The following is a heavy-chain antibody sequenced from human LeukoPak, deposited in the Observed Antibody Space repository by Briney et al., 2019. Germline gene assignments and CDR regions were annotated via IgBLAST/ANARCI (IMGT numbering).Heavy chain of an antibody. V-gene: IGHV3-30*18. CDR2: ISYDGSNE. J-gene: IGHJ5*02. CDR3: AKYIVVVPAAIGNWFDP. Sequence: PGGSLRPSCAASGFTFSSYGMHWVRQAPGKGLEWVAVISYDGSNEYYADSVKGRFTISRDNSKNTLYLQMNSLRAEDTAVYYCAKYIVVVPAAIGNWFDPWGQGTLVTVSS. D-gene: IGHD2-2*01. CDR1: GFTFSSYG.